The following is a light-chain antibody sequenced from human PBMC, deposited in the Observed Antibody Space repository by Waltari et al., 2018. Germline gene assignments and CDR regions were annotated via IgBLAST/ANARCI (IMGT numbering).Light chain of an antibody. CDR2: LVS. CDR1: QSLLHSDGYNY. Sequence: DIVMTQPPLSLPVTPGEPASISCRSSQSLLHSDGYNYLAWYLQKPGQSPQLLMYLVSNRAPGVADRFSGGGSGTEFTLKISRVEGGDVGIYYCMQGLQTPTFGQGTRVELK. V-gene: IGKV2-28*01. CDR3: MQGLQTPT. J-gene: IGKJ1*01.